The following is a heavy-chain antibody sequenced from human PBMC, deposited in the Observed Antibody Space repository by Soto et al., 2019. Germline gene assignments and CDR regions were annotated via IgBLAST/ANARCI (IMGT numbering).Heavy chain of an antibody. CDR2: ISAYNGNT. CDR1: GYTFTSYG. CDR3: AILKGELLRFLELPHDY. J-gene: IGHJ4*02. D-gene: IGHD3-3*01. Sequence: ASVKVSCKASGYTFTSYGISWVRQAPGQGLEWMGWISAYNGNTNYAQKLQGRVTMTTDTSTSTAYMELRSLRSDDTAVYYCAILKGELLRFLELPHDYWGQGTLVTVSS. V-gene: IGHV1-18*01.